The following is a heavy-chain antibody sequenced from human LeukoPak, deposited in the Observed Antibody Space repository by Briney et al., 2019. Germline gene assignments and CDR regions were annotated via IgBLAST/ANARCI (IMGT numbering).Heavy chain of an antibody. CDR3: ATALDEQWLVHY. CDR2: IIPIFGTA. V-gene: IGHV1-69*01. Sequence: EASVKVSCKASGGTFSSYAISWVRQAPGQGLEWMGGIIPIFGTANYAQKFQGRVTITADESTSTAYMELSSLRSEDTAVYYCATALDEQWLVHYWGQGTLVTVSS. J-gene: IGHJ4*02. D-gene: IGHD6-19*01. CDR1: GGTFSSYA.